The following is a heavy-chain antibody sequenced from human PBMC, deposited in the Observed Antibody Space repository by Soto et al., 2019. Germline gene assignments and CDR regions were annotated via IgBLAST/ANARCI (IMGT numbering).Heavy chain of an antibody. V-gene: IGHV3-33*01. J-gene: IGHJ4*02. CDR1: GFTFSSYG. CDR2: IWYDGSNK. Sequence: LRLSCAASGFTFSSYGMHWVRQAPGKGLEWVAVIWYDGSNKYYADSVKGRFTISRDNSKNTLYLQMNSLRAEDTAVYYCASTRALRGIDYWGQGTLVTVSS. CDR3: ASTRALRGIDY. D-gene: IGHD3-10*01.